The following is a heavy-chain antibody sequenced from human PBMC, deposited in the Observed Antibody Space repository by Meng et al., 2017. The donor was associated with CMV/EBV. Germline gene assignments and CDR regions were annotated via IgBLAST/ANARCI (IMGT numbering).Heavy chain of an antibody. D-gene: IGHD4-11*01. CDR2: IYYSGIT. J-gene: IGHJ6*02. CDR3: ARMTTYYYYGMDV. V-gene: IGHV4-61*01. CDR1: GGSVSSGSYY. Sequence: SSTLSLTCTVTGGSVSSGSYYWSWIRQPPGKGLEWIGYIYYSGITNYNLSLKSRVTISVDTSKNQFSLKLSSVTAADTAVYYCARMTTYYYYGMDVWGQGTTVTVSS.